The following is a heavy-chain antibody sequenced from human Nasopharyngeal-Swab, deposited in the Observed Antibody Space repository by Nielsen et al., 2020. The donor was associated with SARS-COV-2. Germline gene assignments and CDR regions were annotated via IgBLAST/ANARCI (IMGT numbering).Heavy chain of an antibody. D-gene: IGHD3-22*01. CDR2: MNPNSGNT. Sequence: ASVKVSCKASGYTFTSYDINWVRQATGQGPEWMGWMNPNSGNTGYAQKFQGRVTMTRDTSISTAYMELSRLRSDDTAVYYCARGDYYDRSRLGYWGQGTLVTVSS. J-gene: IGHJ4*02. V-gene: IGHV1-8*01. CDR1: GYTFTSYD. CDR3: ARGDYYDRSRLGY.